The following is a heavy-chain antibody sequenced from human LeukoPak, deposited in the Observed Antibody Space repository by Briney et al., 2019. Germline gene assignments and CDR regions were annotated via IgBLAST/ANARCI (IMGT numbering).Heavy chain of an antibody. Sequence: PGGSLRLSCAASGFTFSSHAMSWVRQAPGKGLEWVSAISGSGGSTYYADSVKGRFTISRDNSKNTLYLQMNSLRAEDTAVYYCAKVAGCDFWSGYNYYGMDVWGQGTTVNVSS. CDR2: ISGSGGST. D-gene: IGHD3-3*01. CDR3: AKVAGCDFWSGYNYYGMDV. J-gene: IGHJ6*02. CDR1: GFTFSSHA. V-gene: IGHV3-23*01.